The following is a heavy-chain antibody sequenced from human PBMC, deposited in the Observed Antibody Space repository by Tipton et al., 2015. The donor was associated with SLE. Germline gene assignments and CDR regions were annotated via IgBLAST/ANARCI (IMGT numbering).Heavy chain of an antibody. CDR1: GGSISSYY. Sequence: TLSLTCTVSGGSISSYYWSWIRQPPGKGLEWIGYIYYSGSTNYNPSLKSRVTISVDTSKNQFSLKLSSVTAADTAVHYCARGGLLQSAFDIWGQGTMVTVSS. D-gene: IGHD2-15*01. CDR3: ARGGLLQSAFDI. V-gene: IGHV4-59*01. CDR2: IYYSGST. J-gene: IGHJ3*02.